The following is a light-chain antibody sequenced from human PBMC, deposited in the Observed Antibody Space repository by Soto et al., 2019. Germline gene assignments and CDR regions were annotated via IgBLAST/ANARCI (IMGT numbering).Light chain of an antibody. J-gene: IGKJ4*01. CDR1: QSISTW. V-gene: IGKV1-5*03. Sequence: DIQMTQSPSTLSASVGDRVTITCRASQSISTWLAWYQQKPGKAPKLLIYKASSLEGGVPSRFSGSGSGTEFNITISSLQPDDFAPYYCQQYNTYPLTVGGGTTVDIE. CDR2: KAS. CDR3: QQYNTYPLT.